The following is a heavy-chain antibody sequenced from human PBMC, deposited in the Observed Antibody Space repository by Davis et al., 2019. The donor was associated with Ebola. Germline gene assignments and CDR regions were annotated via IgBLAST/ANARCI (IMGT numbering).Heavy chain of an antibody. J-gene: IGHJ4*02. CDR1: GFTFSDYY. CDR3: AKDLSQYYDFWSGYPDY. V-gene: IGHV3-11*04. CDR2: ISSSGSTI. Sequence: GESLKISCAASGFTFSDYYMSWIRQAPGKGLEWVSYISSSGSTIYYADSVKGRFTISRDNSQNTLFLQMNSLRAEDTAVYYCAKDLSQYYDFWSGYPDYWGQGTLVTVSS. D-gene: IGHD3-3*01.